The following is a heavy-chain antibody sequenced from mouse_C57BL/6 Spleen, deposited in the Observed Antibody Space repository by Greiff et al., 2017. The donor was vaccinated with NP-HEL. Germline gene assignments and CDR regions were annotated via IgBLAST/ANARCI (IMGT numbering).Heavy chain of an antibody. CDR2: IDPETGGT. CDR1: GYTFTDYE. J-gene: IGHJ2*01. D-gene: IGHD4-1*01. Sequence: VQLQQSGAELVRPGASVTLSCKASGYTFTDYEMHWVKQTPVHGLEWIGAIDPETGGTAYNQKFKGKAILTADKSSSTAYMELRSLTSEDSAVYYCTRELGGGYFDYWGQGTTLTVSS. V-gene: IGHV1-15*01. CDR3: TRELGGGYFDY.